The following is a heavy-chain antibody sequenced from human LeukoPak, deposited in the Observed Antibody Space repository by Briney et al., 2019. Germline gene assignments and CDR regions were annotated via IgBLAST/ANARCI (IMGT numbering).Heavy chain of an antibody. CDR1: GFTFSSYA. Sequence: GGSLRLSCAASGFTFSSYAMHWVRQAPGKGLEWVAVISYDGSNKYYADSVKGRFTISKNTLYLQMNSLRAEDTAVYYCARTDTAMVMWFDPWGQGTLVTVSS. J-gene: IGHJ5*02. D-gene: IGHD5-18*01. V-gene: IGHV3-30-3*01. CDR3: ARTDTAMVMWFDP. CDR2: ISYDGSNK.